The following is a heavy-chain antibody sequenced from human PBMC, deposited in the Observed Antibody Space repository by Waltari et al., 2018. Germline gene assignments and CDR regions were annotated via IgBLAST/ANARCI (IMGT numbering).Heavy chain of an antibody. CDR3: ARAAQYDFWSGYYSYFDY. D-gene: IGHD3-3*01. CDR1: GGSFSGYY. V-gene: IGHV4-34*01. J-gene: IGHJ4*02. Sequence: QVQLQQWGAGLLKPSETLSLPCAVYGGSFSGYYWSWIRQPPGKGLEWIGEINHSGSTNYNPSLKSRVTISVDTSKNQFSLKLSSVTAADTAVYYCARAAQYDFWSGYYSYFDYWGQGTLVTVSS. CDR2: INHSGST.